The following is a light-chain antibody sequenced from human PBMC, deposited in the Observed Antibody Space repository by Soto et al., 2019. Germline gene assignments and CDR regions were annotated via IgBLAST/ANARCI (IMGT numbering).Light chain of an antibody. J-gene: IGKJ4*01. Sequence: EIVLTQSPATLSLSPGERATLSCRASQSVSSYLAWYQQTPGQEPRLLVYDASTRATGVPARLSGSGSGTDFALTISTLESEDFAVYFCQQHAHWPFLTFGGGTKVEIK. V-gene: IGKV3-11*01. CDR3: QQHAHWPFLT. CDR1: QSVSSY. CDR2: DAS.